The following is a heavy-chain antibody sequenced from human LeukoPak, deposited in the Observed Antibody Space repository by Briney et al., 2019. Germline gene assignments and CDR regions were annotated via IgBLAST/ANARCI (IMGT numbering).Heavy chain of an antibody. D-gene: IGHD1-7*01. CDR2: ISYDGSNK. CDR1: GFTFSSYG. V-gene: IGHV3-30*03. J-gene: IGHJ4*02. CDR3: ARASITGTTLDY. Sequence: QPGRSLRLSCAASGFTFSSYGMHWVRQAPGKGLEWVAVISYDGSNKYYADSVKGRFTISRDNSKNTLYLQMSSLRSEDTAVYYCARASITGTTLDYWGQGTLVTVSS.